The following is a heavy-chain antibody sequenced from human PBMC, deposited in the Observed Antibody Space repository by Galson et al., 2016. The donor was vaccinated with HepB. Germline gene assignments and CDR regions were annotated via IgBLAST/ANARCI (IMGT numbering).Heavy chain of an antibody. Sequence: SLRLSCAASGFTFSSYGMHWVRQAPGKGLEWVAVISYDGSNKYYADSVKGRFTISRDNSKNTLYLQMNSLRAEDTAVYYCARDIVVVPGQDAFDIWGQGTMVTVSS. CDR2: ISYDGSNK. J-gene: IGHJ3*02. CDR1: GFTFSSYG. V-gene: IGHV3-30*03. D-gene: IGHD2-2*01. CDR3: ARDIVVVPGQDAFDI.